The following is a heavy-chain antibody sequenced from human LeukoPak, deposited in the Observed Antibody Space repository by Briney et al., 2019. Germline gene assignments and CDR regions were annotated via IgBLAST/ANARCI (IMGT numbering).Heavy chain of an antibody. J-gene: IGHJ5*02. CDR2: ITGDGNDI. CDR1: GFTLNKYW. D-gene: IGHD4-17*01. CDR3: ARDAYTTTSNWLDP. Sequence: PGGSLRLSCEASGFTLNKYWMHWVRHAPGKGLVWVSRITGDGNDIAYADSVKGQFTVSRDDAKNTLFLQMTSLRVEDTAIYYCARDAYTTTSNWLDPWGQGTLVTVSS. V-gene: IGHV3-74*01.